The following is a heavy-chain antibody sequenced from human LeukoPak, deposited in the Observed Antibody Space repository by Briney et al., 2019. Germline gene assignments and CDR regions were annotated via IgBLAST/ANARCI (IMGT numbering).Heavy chain of an antibody. CDR2: IYYSGST. V-gene: IGHV4-39*01. Sequence: SQTLSLTCTVSGGSISSSSYYWGWIRQPPGKGLEWIGSIYYSGSTYYNPSLKSRVTISVDTSKNQFSLKLSSVTAADTAVYYCARRYNWSPNWFDPWGQGTLVTVSS. CDR3: ARRYNWSPNWFDP. J-gene: IGHJ5*02. CDR1: GGSISSSSYY. D-gene: IGHD1-20*01.